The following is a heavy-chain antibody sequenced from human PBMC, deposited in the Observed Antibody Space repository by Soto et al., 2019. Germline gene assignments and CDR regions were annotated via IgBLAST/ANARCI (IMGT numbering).Heavy chain of an antibody. CDR3: ARSEKMGWPPYDAFDI. D-gene: IGHD6-19*01. Sequence: PGESLRVSWKGSGYSFTSYWIGWVSQMHGKGLEWMGIIYPGDSDTRYSPSFQGQVTISADKSISTAYLQWSSLKASDTAMYYCARSEKMGWPPYDAFDIWGQGTMVTVSS. J-gene: IGHJ3*02. CDR1: GYSFTSYW. CDR2: IYPGDSDT. V-gene: IGHV5-51*01.